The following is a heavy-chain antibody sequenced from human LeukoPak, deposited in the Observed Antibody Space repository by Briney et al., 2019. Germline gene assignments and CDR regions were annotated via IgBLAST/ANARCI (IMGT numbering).Heavy chain of an antibody. CDR3: AREKEMAAFHIDY. CDR1: GFTFSSYE. D-gene: IGHD5-24*01. V-gene: IGHV3-48*03. J-gene: IGHJ4*02. CDR2: ISSSGSTI. Sequence: PGGSLRLSCAASGFTFSSYEMNWVRQAPGKGLEWVSYISSSGSTIYYADSVKGRFTISRDNAENSLYLQMNSLRAEDTAVYYCAREKEMAAFHIDYWGQGTLVTVSS.